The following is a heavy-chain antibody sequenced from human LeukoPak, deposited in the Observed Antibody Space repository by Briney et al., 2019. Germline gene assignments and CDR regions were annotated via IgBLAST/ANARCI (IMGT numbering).Heavy chain of an antibody. V-gene: IGHV3-23*01. CDR2: ITGSGGST. CDR3: AKAPETTTVTGIEV. J-gene: IGHJ4*02. CDR1: GFTFSNFA. D-gene: IGHD4-17*01. Sequence: GGSLRLSCAASGFTFSNFAMSWVRQDPGEGLVWVSAITGSGGSTYYADSVKGRFTISRDKSTNTLYLQMNSLRAEDTAVYCRAKAPETTTVTGIEVWGQGTLVTGPS.